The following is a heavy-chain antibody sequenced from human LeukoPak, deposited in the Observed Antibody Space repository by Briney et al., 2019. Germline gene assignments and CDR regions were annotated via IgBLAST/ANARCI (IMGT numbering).Heavy chain of an antibody. CDR3: ARGGSGSYSPMFYYYGMDV. CDR2: INAGNGNT. V-gene: IGHV1-3*01. D-gene: IGHD3-10*01. Sequence: ASVTVSCKASGYTFTSYAMHWVRQAPGQRLEWMGWINAGNGNTKYSQKFQGRVTITRDTSASTAYMELSSPRSEDTAVYYCARGGSGSYSPMFYYYGMDVWGQGTTVTVSS. J-gene: IGHJ6*02. CDR1: GYTFTSYA.